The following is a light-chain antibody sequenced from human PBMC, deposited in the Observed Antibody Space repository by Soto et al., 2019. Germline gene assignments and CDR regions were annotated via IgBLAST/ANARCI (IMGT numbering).Light chain of an antibody. CDR3: QQRSNWPPWT. V-gene: IGKV3-11*01. CDR1: QSVSSY. Sequence: EIVLTQSPATLSLSPGERATLSCRASQSVSSYLAWYQQKPGKAPRLLIYDASNRATGIPARFSGSGSGTDFTLTISSLVPEDFAVYYCQQRSNWPPWTFGQGTKVEIK. CDR2: DAS. J-gene: IGKJ1*01.